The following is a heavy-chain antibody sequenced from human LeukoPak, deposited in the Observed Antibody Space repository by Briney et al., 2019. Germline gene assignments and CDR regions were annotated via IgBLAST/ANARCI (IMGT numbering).Heavy chain of an antibody. Sequence: GGSLRLSCVVSGFTFRSYEMHWVRQAPGKGLEWVASINQDGSQTYYVDSVKGRFIISRDNAKNSLFLQMNSLRADDTAVYYCASGSYGGSGYWGQGTLVTVSS. CDR2: INQDGSQT. CDR3: ASGSYGGSGY. D-gene: IGHD5-12*01. J-gene: IGHJ4*02. V-gene: IGHV3-7*05. CDR1: GFTFRSYE.